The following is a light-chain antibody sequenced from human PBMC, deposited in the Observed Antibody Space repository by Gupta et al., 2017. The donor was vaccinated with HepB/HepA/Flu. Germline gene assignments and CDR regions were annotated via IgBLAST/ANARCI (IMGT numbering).Light chain of an antibody. Sequence: EIVLTQSPATLSLSPGERATLSCRASQSASSDLAWYQQKPGQAPRLLIYAASNRATGIPARFSGSGSGTDFTLTISSLEPEDFAVYYCQQGSHWPTFGQGTRLEIQ. CDR1: QSASSD. CDR2: AAS. V-gene: IGKV3-11*01. J-gene: IGKJ5*01. CDR3: QQGSHWPT.